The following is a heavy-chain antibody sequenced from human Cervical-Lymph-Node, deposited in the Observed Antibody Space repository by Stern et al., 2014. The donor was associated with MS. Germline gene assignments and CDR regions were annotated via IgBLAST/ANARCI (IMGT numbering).Heavy chain of an antibody. CDR3: ARSSGYSGYDWVDY. CDR2: VYYKGTT. J-gene: IGHJ4*02. Sequence: QLQLQEPGPGLVKPSETLSLTCSVSGGTISSFYWSWIRQPPGRGLEWIGFVYYKGTTKYNPSLKSRVTISIDTSKNQFSLRLRSVTPADTAMYYCARSSGYSGYDWVDYWGQGTLVTVSS. D-gene: IGHD5-12*01. V-gene: IGHV4-59*01. CDR1: GGTISSFY.